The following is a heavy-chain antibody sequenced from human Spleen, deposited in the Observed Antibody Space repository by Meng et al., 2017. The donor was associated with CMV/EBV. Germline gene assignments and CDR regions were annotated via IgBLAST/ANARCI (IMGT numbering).Heavy chain of an antibody. CDR2: IYSSGST. CDR3: AREVAVNWFDP. Sequence: CTVSGYSISCGDYYWNWIRQPPGKGLEWIGYIYSSGSTYYNPSLKSRVTISVDTSKNPFSLKLSSVTAADTAVYYCAREVAVNWFDPWGQGTLVTVSS. D-gene: IGHD6-19*01. V-gene: IGHV4-30-4*08. CDR1: GYSISCGDYY. J-gene: IGHJ5*02.